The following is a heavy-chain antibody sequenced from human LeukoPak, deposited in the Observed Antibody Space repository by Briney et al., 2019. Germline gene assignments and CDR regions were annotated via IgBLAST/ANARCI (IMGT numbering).Heavy chain of an antibody. CDR1: GGSFSGYY. D-gene: IGHD3-22*01. Sequence: SETLSLTCAVYGGSFSGYYWSWIRQPPGKGLEWIGEISHSGSTNYNPSLKSRVTISVDTSKNQFSLMLTPVTAADTAVYYCASDSISMNAFDAWGQGTMVTVSS. V-gene: IGHV4-34*01. J-gene: IGHJ3*01. CDR3: ASDSISMNAFDA. CDR2: ISHSGST.